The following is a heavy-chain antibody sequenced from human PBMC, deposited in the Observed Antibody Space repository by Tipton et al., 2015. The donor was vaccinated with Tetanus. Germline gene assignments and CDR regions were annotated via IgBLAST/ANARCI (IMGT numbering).Heavy chain of an antibody. CDR2: INHSGST. V-gene: IGHV4-34*01. J-gene: IGHJ4*02. D-gene: IGHD2-15*01. CDR1: GGSFSGYY. CDR3: ARQYCSGGSCSFDY. Sequence: GLVKPSETLSLTCAVYGGSFSGYYWSWIRQPPGKGLEWIGEINHSGSTNYNPSLKSRVTISVDTSKNQFSLKLSSVTAADTAVYYCARQYCSGGSCSFDYWGQGTLVTVSS.